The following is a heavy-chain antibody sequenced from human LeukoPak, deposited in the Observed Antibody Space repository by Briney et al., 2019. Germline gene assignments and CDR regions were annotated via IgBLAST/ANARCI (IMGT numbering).Heavy chain of an antibody. CDR3: AREAEITRFDY. CDR1: GGSISSSSYY. CDR2: IYYSGST. V-gene: IGHV4-39*07. J-gene: IGHJ4*02. Sequence: SETLSLTCTVSGGSISSSSYYWGWIRQPPGKGLEWIESIYYSGSTYYNPSLKSRITISVDTSKNQFSLQLNSVTPEDTAVYYCAREAEITRFDYWGQGTLVTVSS. D-gene: IGHD5-24*01.